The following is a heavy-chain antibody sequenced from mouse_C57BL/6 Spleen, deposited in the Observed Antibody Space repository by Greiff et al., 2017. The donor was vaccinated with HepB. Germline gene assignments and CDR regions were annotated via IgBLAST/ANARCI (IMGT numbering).Heavy chain of an antibody. CDR3: FYDYEGFAY. V-gene: IGHV1-12*01. D-gene: IGHD2-4*01. J-gene: IGHJ3*01. CDR2: IYPGNGDT. Sequence: QVQLQQSGAELVRPGASVKMSCKASGYTFTSYYMHWVKQTPRQGLEWIGAIYPGNGDTSYNQKFKGKATLTVDKSSSTAYMQLSSLTSEDSAVYFCFYDYEGFAYWGQGTLVTVSA. CDR1: GYTFTSYY.